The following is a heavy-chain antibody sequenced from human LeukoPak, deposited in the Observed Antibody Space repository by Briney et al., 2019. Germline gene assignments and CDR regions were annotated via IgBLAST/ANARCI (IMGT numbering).Heavy chain of an antibody. CDR2: IYTSGST. J-gene: IGHJ5*02. Sequence: PSETLSLTCTVSGGSISSYYWSWIRQPAGKGLEWIGRIYTSGSTYYNPSLKSRVTISVDTSKNQFSLKLSSVTAADTAVYYCARHHSGIAARPRWFDPWGQGTLVTVSS. CDR3: ARHHSGIAARPRWFDP. D-gene: IGHD6-6*01. V-gene: IGHV4-4*07. CDR1: GGSISSYY.